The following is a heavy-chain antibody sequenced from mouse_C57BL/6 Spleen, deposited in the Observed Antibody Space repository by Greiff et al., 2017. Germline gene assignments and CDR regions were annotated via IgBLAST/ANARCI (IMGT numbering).Heavy chain of an antibody. Sequence: QVQLQQPGAELVKPGASVTLSCKASGYTFTSYWMHWVKKRPGQGLEWIGMIHPGSGSTNYNEKFKGKATLAVDKSSSTAYMQLSSLTSEDAAVYYSARQGSSYSFDYWGQGTTLTVSS. CDR3: ARQGSSYSFDY. CDR2: IHPGSGST. V-gene: IGHV1-64*01. D-gene: IGHD1-1*01. J-gene: IGHJ2*01. CDR1: GYTFTSYW.